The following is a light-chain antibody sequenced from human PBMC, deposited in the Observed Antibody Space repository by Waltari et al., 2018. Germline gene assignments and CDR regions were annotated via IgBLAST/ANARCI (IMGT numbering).Light chain of an antibody. CDR2: WAS. V-gene: IGKV4-1*01. J-gene: IGKJ1*01. CDR1: QSVLYSSKNKNY. CDR3: HQYYTTPWT. Sequence: DIVMTQSPDSLAVSLGERATINCKSSQSVLYSSKNKNYLGWYQKKPGQPPKLLIYWASTRESGVPDRFSGSGSGTDFTLTINSPRAEDVAVYYCHQYYTTPWTFGQGTKVEIK.